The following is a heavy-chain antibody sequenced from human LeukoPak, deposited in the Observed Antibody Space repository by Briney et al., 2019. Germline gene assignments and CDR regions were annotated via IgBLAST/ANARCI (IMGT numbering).Heavy chain of an antibody. V-gene: IGHV1-69*01. CDR1: GGTFSNYA. J-gene: IGHJ3*02. CDR3: ARGRYSYYDSSGYYYGAFDI. Sequence: RSSVKVSCKASGGTFSNYAISWVRQAPGQGLEWMGGIIPIFGTANYAQKFQGRVTITADESTSTAYMELSSLRSEDTAVYYCARGRYSYYDSSGYYYGAFDIWGRGTMVTVSS. D-gene: IGHD3-22*01. CDR2: IIPIFGTA.